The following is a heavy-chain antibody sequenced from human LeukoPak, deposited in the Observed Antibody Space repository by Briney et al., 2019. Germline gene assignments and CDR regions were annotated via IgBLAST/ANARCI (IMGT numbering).Heavy chain of an antibody. CDR1: GFTFSSYI. CDR3: ARDSAAAGPDY. CDR2: INDGSSSI. J-gene: IGHJ4*02. Sequence: GGSLRLSCAASGFTFSSYIMNWVRQAPGEGLDWVSYINDGSSSIFYADSVKGRFTISRDNSKNTLYLQMNSLRAEDTAVYYCARDSAAAGPDYWGQGTLVTVSS. D-gene: IGHD6-13*01. V-gene: IGHV3-48*01.